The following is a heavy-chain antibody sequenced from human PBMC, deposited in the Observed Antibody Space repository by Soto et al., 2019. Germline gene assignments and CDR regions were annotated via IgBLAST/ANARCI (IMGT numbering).Heavy chain of an antibody. CDR1: GFTFSSYS. D-gene: IGHD2-8*01. CDR2: ITSDSSTI. CDR3: ARVGRGVYGMDV. V-gene: IGHV3-48*02. Sequence: EVPLVESGGGLVQPGGSLRLSCAASGFTFSSYSINWVRQAPGKGLEWFSYITSDSSTISYADSVKGRFTVSRDNAKNSLYLQINSLRDEDTAVYYCARVGRGVYGMDVWGQGTSVTVSS. J-gene: IGHJ6*02.